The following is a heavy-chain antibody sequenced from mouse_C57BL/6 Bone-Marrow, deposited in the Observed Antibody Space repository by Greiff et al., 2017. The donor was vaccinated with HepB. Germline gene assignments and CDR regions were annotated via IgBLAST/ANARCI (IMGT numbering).Heavy chain of an antibody. CDR3: TTVLRWYFDV. Sequence: VQLQQSGAELVRPGASVKLSCTASGFNIKDDYMHWVKQRPEQGLEWIGWIDPENGDTEYASKFQGKATITADTSSNTAYLQLSILTSEDTAVYYCTTVLRWYFDVWGTGTTVTVSS. CDR2: IDPENGDT. J-gene: IGHJ1*03. CDR1: GFNIKDDY. V-gene: IGHV14-4*01. D-gene: IGHD1-1*01.